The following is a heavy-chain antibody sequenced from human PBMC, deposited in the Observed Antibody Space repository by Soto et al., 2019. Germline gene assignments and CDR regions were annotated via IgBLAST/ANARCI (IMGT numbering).Heavy chain of an antibody. D-gene: IGHD3-22*01. CDR3: ARRVVMYYYGMDV. J-gene: IGHJ6*02. V-gene: IGHV4-4*02. CDR1: GGSISSSNW. Sequence: SETLSLTCAVSGGSISSSNWWSWVRQPPGKGLEWIGEIYHSGSTNYNPPLKSRVTISVDKSKNQVSLKLSSVPAADRAVCYCARRVVMYYYGMDVWGQGTTVTVSS. CDR2: IYHSGST.